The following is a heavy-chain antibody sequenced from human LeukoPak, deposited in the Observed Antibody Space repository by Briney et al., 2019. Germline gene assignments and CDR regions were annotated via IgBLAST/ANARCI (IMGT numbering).Heavy chain of an antibody. V-gene: IGHV4-59*01. D-gene: IGHD2-8*01. CDR2: IYYSGST. Sequence: SETLSLTCTVSGGSISSYYWSWIRQPPGKGLEWIGYIYYSGSTNYNPSLKSRVTISVDTSKNQFSLKLSSVTAADTAVYYCAVDLPYCTNGVCVHYYGMDVWGQRTTVT. J-gene: IGHJ6*02. CDR3: AVDLPYCTNGVCVHYYGMDV. CDR1: GGSISSYY.